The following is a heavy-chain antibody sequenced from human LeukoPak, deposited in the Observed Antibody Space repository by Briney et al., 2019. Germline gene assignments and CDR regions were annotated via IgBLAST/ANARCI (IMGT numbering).Heavy chain of an antibody. D-gene: IGHD3-10*01. CDR2: IKYDGSEQ. CDR1: GFIFSSHW. V-gene: IGHV3-7*03. Sequence: GGSLRLSCTSSGFIFSSHWMNWVRQAPGKGPEWVANIKYDGSEQYYVDSVEGRFSISRDNTKNLLYLQMNSLRVEDMAVYYCARDYGWSFANWGQGTLVTVSS. CDR3: ARDYGWSFAN. J-gene: IGHJ4*02.